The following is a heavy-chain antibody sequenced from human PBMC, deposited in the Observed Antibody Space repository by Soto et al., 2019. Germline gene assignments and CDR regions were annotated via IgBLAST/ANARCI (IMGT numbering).Heavy chain of an antibody. CDR3: AREDSGGLDY. V-gene: IGHV1-18*01. CDR1: GYTFSNYG. J-gene: IGHJ4*02. CDR2: FSSYNGDA. D-gene: IGHD1-26*01. Sequence: ASVKVSCKASGYTFSNYGISWVRQAPGQGLEWMGWFSSYNGDARYAQNLQGRVTMTTDTSTSTAYMELWSLRSDDTAVYYCAREDSGGLDYWGQGALVTVSS.